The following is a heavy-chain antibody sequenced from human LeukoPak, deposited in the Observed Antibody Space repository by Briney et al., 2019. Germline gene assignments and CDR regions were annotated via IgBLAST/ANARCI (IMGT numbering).Heavy chain of an antibody. J-gene: IGHJ4*02. CDR1: GLTLSNAW. Sequence: GGPLRLSCAASGLTLSNAWMTWIRQAPGKGLEWVGRIRSNSDGGTTDYAAPVKGRFTISRDDSQNTLTLQMNSLTTEDTAVYYCSTWTRDSSGYFADSWGQGTLVTVSS. V-gene: IGHV3-15*01. D-gene: IGHD3-22*01. CDR3: STWTRDSSGYFADS. CDR2: IRSNSDGGTT.